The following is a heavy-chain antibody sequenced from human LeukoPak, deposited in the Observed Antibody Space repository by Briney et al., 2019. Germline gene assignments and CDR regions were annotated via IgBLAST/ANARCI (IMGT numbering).Heavy chain of an antibody. D-gene: IGHD1-26*01. CDR3: AKGSGWELLGFDY. Sequence: GGSLRLSCAASGFTFRSVGMHWVRQAPGKGLEWVAFVRNDGNKTYYADSVRGRFTISRDNSKNTLFLQMNTLRPDDTAIYYCAKGSGWELLGFDYWGQGTLVTACS. CDR1: GFTFRSVG. V-gene: IGHV3-30*02. CDR2: VRNDGNKT. J-gene: IGHJ4*02.